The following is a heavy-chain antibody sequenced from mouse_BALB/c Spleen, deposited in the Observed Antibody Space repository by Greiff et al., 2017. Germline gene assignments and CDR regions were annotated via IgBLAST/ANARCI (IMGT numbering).Heavy chain of an antibody. V-gene: IGHV3-8*02. D-gene: IGHD1-1*01. Sequence: EVMLVESGPSLVKPSQTLSLTCSVTGDSITSGYWNWIRKFPGNKLEYMGYISYSGSTYYNPSLKSRISITRDTSKNQYYLQLNSVTTEDTATYYCARYLGPDYGSYYYAMDYWGQGTSVTVSS. J-gene: IGHJ4*01. CDR3: ARYLGPDYGSYYYAMDY. CDR1: GDSITSGY. CDR2: ISYSGST.